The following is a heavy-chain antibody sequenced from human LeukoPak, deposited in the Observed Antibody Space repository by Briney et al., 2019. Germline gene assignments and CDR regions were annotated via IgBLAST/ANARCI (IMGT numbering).Heavy chain of an antibody. CDR2: IYSGGNT. V-gene: IGHV3-53*01. Sequence: PGGSLRLSCAASGFTVSSNYMSWVRQAPGKGLEWVSVIYSGGNTYYADSVKGRFTISRDNSKNTMYLQMNSLRAEDTAVYYCARGSTYYDSSGQVPFDYWGQGTLVTVSS. J-gene: IGHJ4*02. CDR3: ARGSTYYDSSGQVPFDY. D-gene: IGHD3-22*01. CDR1: GFTVSSNY.